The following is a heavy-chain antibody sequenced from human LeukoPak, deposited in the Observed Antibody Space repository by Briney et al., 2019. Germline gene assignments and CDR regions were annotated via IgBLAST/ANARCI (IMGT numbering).Heavy chain of an antibody. CDR1: GYTFTSYD. CDR2: MNPNSGNT. J-gene: IGHJ4*02. CDR3: ARGSREMATITYY. D-gene: IGHD5-24*01. Sequence: ASVKVSCKASGYTFTSYDINWVRQATGQGLEWMGWMNPNSGNTGYAQKFQGRVTMTRNTSISTAYMELNSLRSEDTAVYYCARGSREMATITYYWGQGTLVTVSS. V-gene: IGHV1-8*01.